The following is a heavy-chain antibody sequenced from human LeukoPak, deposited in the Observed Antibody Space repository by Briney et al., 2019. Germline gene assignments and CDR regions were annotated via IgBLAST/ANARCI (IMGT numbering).Heavy chain of an antibody. CDR2: IYYSGST. CDR1: GGSISSSSYY. V-gene: IGHV4-39*07. J-gene: IGHJ5*02. Sequence: SETLSLTCTASGGSISSSSYYWGWIRQPPGKGLEWIGSIYYSGSTYYNPSLKSRVTISVDTPKNQFSLKLSSVTAADTAVYYCARDQDRSLFDPWGQGTLVTVSS. CDR3: ARDQDRSLFDP.